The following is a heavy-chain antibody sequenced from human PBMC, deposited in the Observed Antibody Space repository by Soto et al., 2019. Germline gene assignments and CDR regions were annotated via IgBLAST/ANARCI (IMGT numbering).Heavy chain of an antibody. CDR1: GFTFSSYA. Sequence: GGSLRLSCAASGFTFSSYAMSWVRQAPGKGLEWVSAISGSGSSTYYADSVKGRFTISRDNSKNTLYLQMNSLRAEDTAVYYCAQRTGDNWYFDLWGRGTLVTVSS. CDR2: ISGSGSST. CDR3: AQRTGDNWYFDL. J-gene: IGHJ2*01. V-gene: IGHV3-23*01. D-gene: IGHD7-27*01.